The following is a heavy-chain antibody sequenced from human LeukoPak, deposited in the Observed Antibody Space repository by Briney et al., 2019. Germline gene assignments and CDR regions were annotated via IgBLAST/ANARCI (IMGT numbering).Heavy chain of an antibody. D-gene: IGHD3-16*01. CDR2: ISYLSSHI. J-gene: IGHJ4*02. V-gene: IGHV3-21*01. Sequence: GGSLRLSCSASGFTFSDYDMNWVRQAPGKGLEWVSSISYLSSHIYYGDSVKGRFSISRDNAKNSLYLQMNSLGAEDTAIYYCGRAFPPLRTSSAGDLWGQGILVTVSS. CDR3: GRAFPPLRTSSAGDL. CDR1: GFTFSDYD.